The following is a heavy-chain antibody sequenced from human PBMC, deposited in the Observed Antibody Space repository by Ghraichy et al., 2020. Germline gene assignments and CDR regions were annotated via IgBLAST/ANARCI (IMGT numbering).Heavy chain of an antibody. Sequence: ASVKVSCKASFNSFVNYDIIWVRQAPGQGLQWMGWIRTSNGHTDYAQSLQDRVTMTTHTSTSTAYLELRSLRSDDTAVYYCARSGVSEVKGHYIENVSASSNWLDPWGQGTLVTVSS. CDR1: FNSFVNYD. D-gene: IGHD3-16*01. V-gene: IGHV1-18*04. CDR2: IRTSNGHT. J-gene: IGHJ5*02. CDR3: ARSGVSEVKGHYIENVSASSNWLDP.